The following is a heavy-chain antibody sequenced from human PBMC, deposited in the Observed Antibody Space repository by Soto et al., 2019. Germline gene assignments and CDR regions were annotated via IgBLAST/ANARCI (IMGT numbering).Heavy chain of an antibody. V-gene: IGHV4-39*01. CDR2: IYYSGST. CDR1: GGSISSSSYY. CDR3: ARHVKAVAPRD. J-gene: IGHJ4*02. D-gene: IGHD6-19*01. Sequence: QLQLQESGPGLVKPSETLSLTCTVSGGSISSSSYYWGWIRQPPGKGLEWIGSIYYSGSTYYNPSLKSRVTISVDTSKNQFSLKLSSVTAADTAVYYCARHVKAVAPRDWGQGTLVTVSS.